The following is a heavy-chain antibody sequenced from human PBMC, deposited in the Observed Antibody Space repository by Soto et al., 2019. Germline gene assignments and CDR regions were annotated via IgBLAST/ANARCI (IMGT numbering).Heavy chain of an antibody. V-gene: IGHV3-48*03. CDR1: GFTFSSSE. Sequence: EVQLVESGGGLVQPGGSLRLSCVASGFTFSSSEMYWFRQAPGKGLEWVSYIHPAGQPIFFADSVKGRFTISRDNAKKSVYLQMNSLRAEDTAVYYCARRGSTWGQGTMVTVSS. D-gene: IGHD2-2*01. CDR2: IHPAGQPI. CDR3: ARRGST. J-gene: IGHJ3*01.